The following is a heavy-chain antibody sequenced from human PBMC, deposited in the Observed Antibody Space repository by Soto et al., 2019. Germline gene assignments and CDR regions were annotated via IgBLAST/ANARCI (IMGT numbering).Heavy chain of an antibody. D-gene: IGHD3-16*01. Sequence: QVQLVESGGGLVKPGGSLRLSCAASEFSLSDYYMNWIRQAPGKGLEWISYTSYSSTYTNYADSVKGRFTISRDDAKNSLYLQMNSLRGEDTAVYYCARRRYGGTFDYWGQGTLVTVSS. J-gene: IGHJ4*02. CDR3: ARRRYGGTFDY. CDR2: TSYSSTYT. V-gene: IGHV3-11*05. CDR1: EFSLSDYY.